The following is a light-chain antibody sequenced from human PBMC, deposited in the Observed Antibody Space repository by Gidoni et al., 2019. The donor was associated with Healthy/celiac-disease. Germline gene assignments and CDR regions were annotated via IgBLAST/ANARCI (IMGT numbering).Light chain of an antibody. V-gene: IGKV1-5*03. CDR2: KAS. CDR1: PSISSG. CDR3: QQYNSYLYT. Sequence: QMASSPSTLSASVGDRVTNTCRASPSISSGLAWYQQKPTKAPTLLIYKASSLESGVPSRFSGSGSGTEFTLTISSLQPDDFATYYCQQYNSYLYTFGQGTQLEIK. J-gene: IGKJ2*01.